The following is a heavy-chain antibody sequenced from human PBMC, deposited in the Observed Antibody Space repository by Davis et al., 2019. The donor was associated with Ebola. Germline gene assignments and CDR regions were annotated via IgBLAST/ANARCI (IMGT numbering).Heavy chain of an antibody. V-gene: IGHV4-34*01. CDR2: INHSGST. CDR3: ARGYCSSTSCYRGYFDY. Sequence: SETLSLTCAVYGGSFSGYYWSWIRQPPGKGLEWIGEINHSGSTNYNPSLKSRVTISVDTSKNQFSLKLSSVTAADTAVYYCARGYCSSTSCYRGYFDYWGQGTLVTVSS. J-gene: IGHJ4*02. CDR1: GGSFSGYY. D-gene: IGHD2-2*02.